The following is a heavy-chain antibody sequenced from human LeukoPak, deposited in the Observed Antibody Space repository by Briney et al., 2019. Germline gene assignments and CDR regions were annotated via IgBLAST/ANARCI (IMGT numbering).Heavy chain of an antibody. Sequence: SVKVSCMASGGTFSSYAISWVRQAPGQGLEWMRGIIPIFGTANYAQKFQGRVTITADKSTSTAYMELSSLRSEDTAVYYCARTLRSCSSTSCYLEWFDPWGQGTLVTVSS. CDR3: ARTLRSCSSTSCYLEWFDP. D-gene: IGHD2-2*01. CDR1: GGTFSSYA. J-gene: IGHJ5*02. V-gene: IGHV1-69*06. CDR2: IIPIFGTA.